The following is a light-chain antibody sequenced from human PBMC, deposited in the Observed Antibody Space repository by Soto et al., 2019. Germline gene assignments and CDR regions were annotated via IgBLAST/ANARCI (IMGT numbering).Light chain of an antibody. J-gene: IGLJ1*01. CDR3: SSSSYSSTPNYV. CDR2: DVD. V-gene: IGLV2-14*01. CDR1: SSDVGGYNY. Sequence: QSVLTQPASVSGSPGQSITISCTGTSSDVGGYNYVSWYQQHPGKAPKLIIYDVDNRPSGISSRFSGSKSGNTASLTISGLQAEDEADYYCSSSSYSSTPNYVFGTGTKVTVL.